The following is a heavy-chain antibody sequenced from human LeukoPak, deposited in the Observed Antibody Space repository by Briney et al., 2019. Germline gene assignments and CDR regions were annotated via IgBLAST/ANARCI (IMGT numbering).Heavy chain of an antibody. CDR2: ISGSVGST. D-gene: IGHD2-2*01. J-gene: IGHJ4*02. Sequence: PGGSLRLSCAASGFTVTSNDINWVRQAPGGGLEWVSAISGSVGSTYYADSVKGRFTISRDNSQNTLYLQMNSLRAEDTAVYYCARKKIVVVPAAIPNEYYFDYWGQGTLVTVSS. V-gene: IGHV3-23*01. CDR3: ARKKIVVVPAAIPNEYYFDY. CDR1: GFTVTSND.